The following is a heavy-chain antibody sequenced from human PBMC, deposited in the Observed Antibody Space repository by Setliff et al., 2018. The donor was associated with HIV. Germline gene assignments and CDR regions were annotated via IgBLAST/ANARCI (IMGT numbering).Heavy chain of an antibody. V-gene: IGHV3-23*03. Sequence: GGSLRLSCAASGFTFSSFAMTWVRQAPGKGLEWVSIIYTDDSNTYYADSVKGRFTISRDNSKNTLYLQMNSLRAEDTAVYYCATSYSSGWHTFDIWGQGTTVT. D-gene: IGHD6-19*01. J-gene: IGHJ3*02. CDR2: IYTDDSNT. CDR3: ATSYSSGWHTFDI. CDR1: GFTFSSFA.